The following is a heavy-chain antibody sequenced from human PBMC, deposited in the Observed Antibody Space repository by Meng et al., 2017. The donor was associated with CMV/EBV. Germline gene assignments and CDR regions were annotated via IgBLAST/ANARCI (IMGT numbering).Heavy chain of an antibody. J-gene: IGHJ4*02. CDR2: ISYDGSNK. CDR3: ARDSFPAGNSSGYYFGYMDY. D-gene: IGHD3-22*01. CDR1: GFTFNTFA. Sequence: GESLKISCAASGFTFNTFAMSWVRQAPGKGLEWVAVISYDGSNKYYADSVKGRFTISRDNSKNTLYLQMNSLRAEDTAVYYCARDSFPAGNSSGYYFGYMDYWGQGTLVTVSS. V-gene: IGHV3-30-3*01.